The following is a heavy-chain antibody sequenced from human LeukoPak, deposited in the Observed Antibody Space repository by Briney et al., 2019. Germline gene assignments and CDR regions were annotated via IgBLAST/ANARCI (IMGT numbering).Heavy chain of an antibody. V-gene: IGHV1-69*04. J-gene: IGHJ4*02. CDR2: IIPIFGIA. D-gene: IGHD6-19*01. CDR3: AQALAGPFDY. Sequence: GASVKVSCKASGGTFSSYAISWVRQAPGQGLEWMGRIIPIFGIANYAQKFQGRVTITADKSTSTAYMELSSLRSEDTGVYYCAQALAGPFDYWGQGTLVPVSS. CDR1: GGTFSSYA.